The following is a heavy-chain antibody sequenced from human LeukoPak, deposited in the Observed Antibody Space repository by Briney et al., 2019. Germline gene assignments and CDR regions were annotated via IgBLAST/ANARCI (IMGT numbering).Heavy chain of an antibody. CDR1: GYSLTTYW. J-gene: IGHJ3*01. CDR3: ATHYDSGNDPHAFDV. D-gene: IGHD3-10*01. Sequence: GESLLISCKGSGYSLTTYWIAWVREMPGKGPEWMGIIYPGDSDTRYSPSFQGKVTISADKSIITAYLQWSSLKASDTAMYYCATHYDSGNDPHAFDVWGHATIATVSS. CDR2: IYPGDSDT. V-gene: IGHV5-51*01.